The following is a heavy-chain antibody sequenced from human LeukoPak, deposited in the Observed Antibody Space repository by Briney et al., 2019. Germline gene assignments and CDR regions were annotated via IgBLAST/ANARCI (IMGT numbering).Heavy chain of an antibody. CDR1: GYTFTGYY. CDR2: INPNSGGT. Sequence: ASVKVSCKASGYTFTGYYMHWVRQAPGQGLEWMGWINPNSGGTNYAQKFQGRVTMTRDTSISTAYMKLSRLRSDDTAVYYCARDSDLGGPSPAGYWGQGTLVTVSS. J-gene: IGHJ4*02. V-gene: IGHV1-2*02. D-gene: IGHD3-16*01. CDR3: ARDSDLGGPSPAGY.